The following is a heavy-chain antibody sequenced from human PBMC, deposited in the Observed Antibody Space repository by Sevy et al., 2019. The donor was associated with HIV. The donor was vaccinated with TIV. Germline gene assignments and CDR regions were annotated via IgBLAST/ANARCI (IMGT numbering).Heavy chain of an antibody. Sequence: GGSLRLSCAASGFTFSSYWMHWVRQAPGKGLVWVSLINNDGSSTTYADSVKGRFTISRDNAKNTLFLQMNSLGAEDTAVYYCATSIEGSVYRWGQGTLVTVSS. D-gene: IGHD3-16*02. CDR2: INNDGSST. CDR1: GFTFSSYW. J-gene: IGHJ4*02. CDR3: ATSIEGSVYR. V-gene: IGHV3-74*01.